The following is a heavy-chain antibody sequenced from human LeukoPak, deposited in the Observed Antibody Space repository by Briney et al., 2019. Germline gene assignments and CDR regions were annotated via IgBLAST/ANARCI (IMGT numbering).Heavy chain of an antibody. J-gene: IGHJ4*02. CDR2: INPNSGNT. V-gene: IGHV1-8*01. CDR3: TRVPRESYSH. Sequence: WVGYINPNSGNTGYAQKFQGRVTLTRDTSINTAYMELTSLRSEDTAVYYCTRVPRESYSHWGQGTLVTVSS. D-gene: IGHD1-26*01.